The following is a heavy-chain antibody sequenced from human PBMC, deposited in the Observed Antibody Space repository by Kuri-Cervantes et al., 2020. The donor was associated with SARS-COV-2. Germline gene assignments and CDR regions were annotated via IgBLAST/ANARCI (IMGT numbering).Heavy chain of an antibody. CDR3: ARDCSSTSCYFGSAGDFDY. J-gene: IGHJ4*02. CDR2: IKQDGSEK. V-gene: IGHV3-7*01. CDR1: GFTFSSYW. D-gene: IGHD2-2*01. Sequence: GESLKISCAASGFTFSSYWMSWVRQAPGKGLEWVANIKQDGSEKYYVDSVKGRFTISRDNAKNSLYLQMNSLRAEDTAVYYCARDCSSTSCYFGSAGDFDYWGQGTLVTVSS.